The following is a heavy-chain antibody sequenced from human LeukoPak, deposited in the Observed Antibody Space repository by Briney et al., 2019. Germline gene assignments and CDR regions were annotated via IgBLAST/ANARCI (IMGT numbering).Heavy chain of an antibody. Sequence: GSSVKVSCKASGGTFGSYAISWVRQAPGQGLEWMGGIIPIFGTANYAQKFQGRVTITADESTSTAYMELSSLRSEDTAVYYCAREMHYCSSTSCSDYYFDYWGQGTLVTVSS. CDR2: IIPIFGTA. CDR1: GGTFGSYA. CDR3: AREMHYCSSTSCSDYYFDY. V-gene: IGHV1-69*01. J-gene: IGHJ4*02. D-gene: IGHD2-2*01.